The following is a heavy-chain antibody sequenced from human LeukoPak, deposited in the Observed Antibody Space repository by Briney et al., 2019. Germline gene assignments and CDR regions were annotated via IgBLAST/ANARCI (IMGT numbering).Heavy chain of an antibody. D-gene: IGHD3-22*01. CDR3: ARYYYDSSGYYIDGHFDY. Sequence: SETLSLTCTVSGGSISSLYWSWIRQPPGKGLEWIGYIYYSGSTNYNPSLKSRVTISVDTSKKQCSLKLSSVTAADTAVYYCARYYYDSSGYYIDGHFDYWGQGTLVTVSS. J-gene: IGHJ4*02. CDR2: IYYSGST. V-gene: IGHV4-59*11. CDR1: GGSISSLY.